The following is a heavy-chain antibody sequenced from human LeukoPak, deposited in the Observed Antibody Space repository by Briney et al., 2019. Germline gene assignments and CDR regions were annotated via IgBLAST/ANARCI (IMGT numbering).Heavy chain of an antibody. CDR1: GYSFTNYW. V-gene: IGHV5-51*01. D-gene: IGHD4-23*01. J-gene: IGHJ3*02. CDR2: IYPADSDT. CDR3: ASEVLTANYDAFDI. Sequence: GEPLKISCKGSGYSFTNYWIGWVRQMPGKGLEWMGIIYPADSDTRYSPSFQDQVTISADKSISTAYLQWSSLKASDTAMYYCASEVLTANYDAFDIWGQGTMVTVSS.